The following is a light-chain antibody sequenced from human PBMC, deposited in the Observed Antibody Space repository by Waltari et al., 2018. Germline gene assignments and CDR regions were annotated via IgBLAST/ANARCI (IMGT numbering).Light chain of an antibody. V-gene: IGLV2-11*01. CDR3: CSYAGSYTLV. CDR1: SSDVGGSDY. J-gene: IGLJ2*01. CDR2: DVS. Sequence: QSALTQPRSVSGSPGQSVTISCTGTSSDVGGSDYVSWYQQHPGKAPKLMLYDVSKRPSGVPDRFSGSKSGNTASLTISGLQAEDEADYYCCSYAGSYTLVFGGGTKLTVL.